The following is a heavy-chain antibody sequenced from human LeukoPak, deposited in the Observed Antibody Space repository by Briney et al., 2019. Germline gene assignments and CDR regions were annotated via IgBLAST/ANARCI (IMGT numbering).Heavy chain of an antibody. Sequence: VHLGGSLRLSCAASGFTFSDHAMSWVRQAPGKGLEWVSSISGAGYSTYYADSVKGRFTISRANSRNTVSLQMDSLRAEDAAVYYCAKEAQLGVTNYFDFWGQGTLVTVSS. CDR2: ISGAGYST. J-gene: IGHJ4*02. CDR1: GFTFSDHA. CDR3: AKEAQLGVTNYFDF. D-gene: IGHD5-18*01. V-gene: IGHV3-23*01.